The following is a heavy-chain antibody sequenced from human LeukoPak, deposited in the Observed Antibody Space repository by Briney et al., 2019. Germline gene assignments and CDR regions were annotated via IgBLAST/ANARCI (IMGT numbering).Heavy chain of an antibody. J-gene: IGHJ3*02. Sequence: PSEPLSLTCTVSGGSISSYSWSWIRQPAGKGLEWIGRIFASGSTKYNPSLKSRVTMSVETSKNQFSLKLSSVTAADTAVYYCAREGSAFDIWGQGTMVTVSS. V-gene: IGHV4-4*07. CDR3: AREGSAFDI. CDR1: GGSISSYS. CDR2: IFASGST.